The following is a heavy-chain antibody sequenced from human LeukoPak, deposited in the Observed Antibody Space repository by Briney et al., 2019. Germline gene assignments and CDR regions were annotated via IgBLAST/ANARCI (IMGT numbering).Heavy chain of an antibody. CDR3: ARIGYCSSTSCSNY. J-gene: IGHJ4*02. V-gene: IGHV1-69*13. CDR1: GGTFSSYA. Sequence: ASVKVSCKASGGTFSSYAISWVRQAPGQGLEWMGGIIPIFGTANYAQKFQGRVTITADESTSTVYMELSSLRSEDTAVYYCARIGYCSSTSCSNYWGQGTLVTVSS. D-gene: IGHD2-2*03. CDR2: IIPIFGTA.